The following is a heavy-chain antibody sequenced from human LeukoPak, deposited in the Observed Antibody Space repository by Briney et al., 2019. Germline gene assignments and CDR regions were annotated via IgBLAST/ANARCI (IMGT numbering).Heavy chain of an antibody. CDR3: ARDDTSSLYSFDP. Sequence: SETLSLTCTVSGDSISSGSHYWGWIRQPPGKGLEWIASTYYSGNTYSHPTIESRVTMSVDSSKDQFSLRLSSVTAADTAVYYCARDDTSSLYSFDPWGRGILVTVSS. CDR1: GDSISSGSHY. V-gene: IGHV4-39*07. J-gene: IGHJ5*02. D-gene: IGHD2-21*01. CDR2: TYYSGNT.